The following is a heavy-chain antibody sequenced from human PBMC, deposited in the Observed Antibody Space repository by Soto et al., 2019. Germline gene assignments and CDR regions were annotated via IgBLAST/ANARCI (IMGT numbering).Heavy chain of an antibody. CDR1: VGSISSYY. J-gene: IGHJ6*02. CDR3: ARDRAAAGNYYYYYGMDV. V-gene: IGHV4-59*01. CDR2: IYYSGST. Sequence: SETLSLTCTVSVGSISSYYWSWIRQPPGKGLEWIGYIYYSGSTNYNPSLKSRVTISVDTSKNQFSLKLSSVTAADTAVYYCARDRAAAGNYYYYYGMDVWGQGTTVTVSS. D-gene: IGHD6-13*01.